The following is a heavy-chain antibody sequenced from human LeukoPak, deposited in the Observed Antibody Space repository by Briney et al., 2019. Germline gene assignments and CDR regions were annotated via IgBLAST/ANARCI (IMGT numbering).Heavy chain of an antibody. CDR2: ISRAGQSI. CDR1: GFTFSNFA. V-gene: IGHV3-64*02. J-gene: IGHJ3*02. Sequence: GGSLRLSCAASGFTFSNFAMHWVRQTPGKGLEYVSSISRAGQSIYYADSVRGRFTISRDNSKNTLFLQMGSLRIDDMALYYCARGGTDSADALDTWGPGTTVTVSS. CDR3: ARGGTDSADALDT.